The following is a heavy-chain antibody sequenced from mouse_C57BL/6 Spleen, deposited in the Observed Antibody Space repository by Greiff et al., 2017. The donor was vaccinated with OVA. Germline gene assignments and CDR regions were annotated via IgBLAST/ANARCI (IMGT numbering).Heavy chain of an antibody. V-gene: IGHV5-4*01. Sequence: EVKLVESGGGLVKPGGSLKLSCAASGFTFSSYAMSWVRQTPEKRLEWVATISDGGSYTYYPDNVKGRFTISRDNAKNNLYLQMSHLKSEDTAMYYCARDSSMVKGPFAYWGQGTLVTVSA. D-gene: IGHD2-2*01. CDR1: GFTFSSYA. CDR2: ISDGGSYT. J-gene: IGHJ3*01. CDR3: ARDSSMVKGPFAY.